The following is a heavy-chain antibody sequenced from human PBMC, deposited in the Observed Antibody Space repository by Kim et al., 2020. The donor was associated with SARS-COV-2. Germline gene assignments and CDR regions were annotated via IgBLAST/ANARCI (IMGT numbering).Heavy chain of an antibody. J-gene: IGHJ3*02. CDR1: GYTFTSYG. V-gene: IGHV1-18*01. D-gene: IGHD6-13*01. CDR2: ISAYNGNT. Sequence: ASVKVSCKASGYTFTSYGISWVRQAPGQGLEWMGWISAYNGNTNYAQKLQGRVTMTTDTSTSTAYMELRSLRSDDTAVYYCARQDSSWYPWHAFDIWGQGTMVTVSS. CDR3: ARQDSSWYPWHAFDI.